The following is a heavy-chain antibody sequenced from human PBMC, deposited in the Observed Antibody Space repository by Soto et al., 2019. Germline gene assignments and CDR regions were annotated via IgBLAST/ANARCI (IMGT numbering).Heavy chain of an antibody. Sequence: QVQLVQSGAEVKKPGSSVKVSCKASGGTFSSYTISWVRQAPGQGLEWMGRIIPILGIANYAQKFQGRVTITAHKYTSTAYMELSSLRSEDTAVYYCAREGTADSLPYIDPWGQGTLVTVSS. CDR3: AREGTADSLPYIDP. CDR2: IIPILGIA. V-gene: IGHV1-69*08. D-gene: IGHD6-13*01. CDR1: GGTFSSYT. J-gene: IGHJ5*02.